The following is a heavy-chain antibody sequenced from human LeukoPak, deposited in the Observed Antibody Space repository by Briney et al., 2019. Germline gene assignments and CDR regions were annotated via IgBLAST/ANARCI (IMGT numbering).Heavy chain of an antibody. CDR2: IYYTGTT. CDR1: GGSISIYY. D-gene: IGHD3-9*01. CDR3: ARGEDFERYYLAY. Sequence: SETLSPTCSVSGGSISIYYWTWIRQIPGQGLEWIGYIYYTGTTNYNPLFESRATISVDTSTNQFSLKLTSVTAADTAVYFCARGEDFERYYLAYWGQGTLVTVSS. J-gene: IGHJ4*02. V-gene: IGHV4-59*01.